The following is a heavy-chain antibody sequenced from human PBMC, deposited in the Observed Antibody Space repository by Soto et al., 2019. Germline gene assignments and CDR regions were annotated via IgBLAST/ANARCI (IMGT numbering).Heavy chain of an antibody. CDR2: INPSDDST. CDR1: GYTFTSYY. D-gene: IGHD1-1*01. V-gene: IGHV1-46*01. CDR3: ARGDHYESRGYNNASDV. J-gene: IGHJ3*01. Sequence: ASVKVSCKASGYTFTSYYMHWVRQAPGQGLRWMGIINPSDDSTTYAQNFQGRLTMNRDTSTRTVYMELSSLRSEDTAVYYCARGDHYESRGYNNASDVWGQRTMVTVSS.